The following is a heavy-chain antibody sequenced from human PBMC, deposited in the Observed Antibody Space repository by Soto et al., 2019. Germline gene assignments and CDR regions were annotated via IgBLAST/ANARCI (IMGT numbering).Heavy chain of an antibody. Sequence: QVQLVESGGGVVQPGRSLRLSCAASGFTFSNHAMHWVRQAPGKGLEWVAVISYDGNSKYYPDSVKGRFTISRDNSKNTLYLQMNSLRHEDTAVYYCARDTLETYYYDSSGYYYIGYFDYWGQGTLVTVSS. D-gene: IGHD3-22*01. V-gene: IGHV3-30-3*01. CDR2: ISYDGNSK. CDR1: GFTFSNHA. CDR3: ARDTLETYYYDSSGYYYIGYFDY. J-gene: IGHJ4*02.